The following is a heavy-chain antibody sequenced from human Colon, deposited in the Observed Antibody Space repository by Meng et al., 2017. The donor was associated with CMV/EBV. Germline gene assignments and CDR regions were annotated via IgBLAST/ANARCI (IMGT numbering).Heavy chain of an antibody. CDR1: GFTLSDHY. D-gene: IGHD4-11*01. J-gene: IGHJ4*02. Sequence: GGSLRLSCVASGFTLSDHYMTWIRQAPGKGLEWLSYTSNGGDTTHYADSVKGRFTISRDNAKNSIYLQIDSLRAEDTAVYYCARDMGYYTNYMFYWGQGTLVTVSS. CDR2: TSNGGDTT. V-gene: IGHV3-11*04. CDR3: ARDMGYYTNYMFY.